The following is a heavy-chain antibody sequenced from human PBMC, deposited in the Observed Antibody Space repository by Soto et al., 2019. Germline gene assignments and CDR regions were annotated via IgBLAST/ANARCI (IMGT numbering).Heavy chain of an antibody. V-gene: IGHV1-2*02. Sequence: QVQLVQSGAEAKKPGASVKVSCQTSGYSFIDYWLHWVRQAPGHGLEWMGWINPNSGDRSYALKFQGRVTMTRDTSISTAFMELSGLRSDDAAMYFCTRAALQARWQPNFDSWGQGTLVTVSP. CDR3: TRAALQARWQPNFDS. J-gene: IGHJ4*02. CDR1: GYSFIDYW. CDR2: INPNSGDR.